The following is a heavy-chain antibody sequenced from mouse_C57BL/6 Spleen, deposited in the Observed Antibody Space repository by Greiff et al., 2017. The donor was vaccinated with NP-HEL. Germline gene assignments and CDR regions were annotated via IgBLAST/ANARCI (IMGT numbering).Heavy chain of an antibody. Sequence: QVQLQQPGAELVKPGASVKLSCKASGYTFTSYWMHWVKQRPGQGLEWIGMIHPNSGSTNYNEKFKSKATLTVDKSSSTAYMQLSSLTSEDSAVYYCARYPDGYYHLWYFDVWGTGTTVTVSS. J-gene: IGHJ1*03. V-gene: IGHV1-64*01. CDR3: ARYPDGYYHLWYFDV. CDR1: GYTFTSYW. D-gene: IGHD2-3*01. CDR2: IHPNSGST.